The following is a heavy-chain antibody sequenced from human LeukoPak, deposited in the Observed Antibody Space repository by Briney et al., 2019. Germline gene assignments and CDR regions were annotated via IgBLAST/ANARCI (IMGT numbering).Heavy chain of an antibody. J-gene: IGHJ4*02. V-gene: IGHV3-20*04. CDR1: GFTFSDAW. D-gene: IGHD2-2*01. Sequence: GGSLRLSCAASGFTFSDAWMTWVRQAPGKGLEWVSGISWNGDSISYADSMKGRFTMSRDNAKNSLYLQMNSLRAEDTALYYCAKASGGTADPFDYWGQGTLVTVSS. CDR2: ISWNGDSI. CDR3: AKASGGTADPFDY.